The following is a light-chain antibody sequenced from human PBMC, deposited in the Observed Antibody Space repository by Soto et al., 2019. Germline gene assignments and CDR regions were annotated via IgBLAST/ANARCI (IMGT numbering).Light chain of an antibody. Sequence: SYELTQSPSVSVAPGRTARIACAGNNIGTKSVHWYQQRPGQAPVVGVYYDSDRPSGIPERFSGSNSGNTATLTISSVEAGDEADYYCHGWETRAFHPIFGGGTQLTVL. V-gene: IGLV3-21*01. CDR3: HGWETRAFHPI. CDR1: NIGTKS. CDR2: YDS. J-gene: IGLJ2*01.